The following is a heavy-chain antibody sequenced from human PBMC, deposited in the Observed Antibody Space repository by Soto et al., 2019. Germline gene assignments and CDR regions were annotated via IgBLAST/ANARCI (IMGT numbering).Heavy chain of an antibody. Sequence: QVQLQESGPGLVKPSQTLSLTCTVSGGSISSGGYYWSWIRQHPGKGLEWIGYIYYSGSTYYNPSLKSRVTISVNTSKNQFSLTLSSVTAADTAVYYCARDHRAGSGSYWYYYYGMDVWGQGTTVTVSS. CDR1: GGSISSGGYY. V-gene: IGHV4-31*03. CDR3: ARDHRAGSGSYWYYYYGMDV. J-gene: IGHJ6*02. CDR2: IYYSGST. D-gene: IGHD3-10*01.